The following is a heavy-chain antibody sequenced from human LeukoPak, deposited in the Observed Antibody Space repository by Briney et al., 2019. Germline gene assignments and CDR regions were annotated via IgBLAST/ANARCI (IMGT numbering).Heavy chain of an antibody. V-gene: IGHV1-18*01. Sequence: SVKVSCKASGYTVTSYGISWVRHAPGQGLEWMGWISAYNGNTNYAQKLQGRVTMTTDTSTSTAYMELRSLRSDDTSVYYCAREPHSSGSFYDAFDIWGQGTMVTVSS. D-gene: IGHD3-22*01. J-gene: IGHJ3*02. CDR2: ISAYNGNT. CDR3: AREPHSSGSFYDAFDI. CDR1: GYTVTSYG.